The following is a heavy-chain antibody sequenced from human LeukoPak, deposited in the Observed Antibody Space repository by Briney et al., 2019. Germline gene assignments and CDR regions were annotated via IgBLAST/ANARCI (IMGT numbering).Heavy chain of an antibody. CDR3: TRMAWRSRPFDY. V-gene: IGHV3-7*01. CDR1: GFTFSDYW. D-gene: IGHD2-2*01. Sequence: GSLRLSCAAFGFTFSDYWISWVRQAPGKGLEWVANVKQDGSEKFYVDSVKGRFTISRDNAKNSVYLQMNSLRAEDTAVYYCTRMAWRSRPFDYWGQGTLVTVSS. J-gene: IGHJ4*02. CDR2: VKQDGSEK.